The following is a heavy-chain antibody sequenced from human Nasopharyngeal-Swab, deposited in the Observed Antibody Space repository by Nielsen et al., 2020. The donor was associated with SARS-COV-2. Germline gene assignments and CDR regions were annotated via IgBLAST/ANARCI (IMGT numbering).Heavy chain of an antibody. Sequence: VRPMPGKGLEWVGFIRSKAYGGTTEYAASVKGRFTISRDDSKSIAYLQMNSLKTEDTAVYYCTRVTSSWYFSIDYWGQGTLVTVSS. J-gene: IGHJ4*02. CDR2: IRSKAYGGTT. D-gene: IGHD6-13*01. CDR3: TRVTSSWYFSIDY. V-gene: IGHV3-49*02.